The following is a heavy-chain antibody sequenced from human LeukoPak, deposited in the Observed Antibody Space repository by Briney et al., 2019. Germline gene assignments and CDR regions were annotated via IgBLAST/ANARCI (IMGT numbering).Heavy chain of an antibody. CDR2: INHSGST. CDR1: GGSFSGYY. D-gene: IGHD4-23*01. V-gene: IGHV4-34*01. Sequence: SETLSLTCAVYGGSFSGYYWNWIRQPPGKGLEWIGEINHSGSTNYNPSLKSRVTISVDTSKNQFSLKLSSVTAADTAVYYCAREYGGNSGGAFDIWGQGTMVTVSS. J-gene: IGHJ3*02. CDR3: AREYGGNSGGAFDI.